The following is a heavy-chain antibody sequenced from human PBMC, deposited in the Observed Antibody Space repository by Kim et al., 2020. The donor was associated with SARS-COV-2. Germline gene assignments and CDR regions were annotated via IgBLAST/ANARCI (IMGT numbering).Heavy chain of an antibody. V-gene: IGHV3-43*02. CDR2: ISGDGGST. CDR3: AKGLGYSGYDSYDAFDI. CDR1: GFTFDDYA. D-gene: IGHD5-12*01. J-gene: IGHJ3*02. Sequence: GGSLRLSCAASGFTFDDYAIHWVRQAPGKGLEWVSLISGDGGSTNYADSVKGRFTISRDNSKNSLYLQMNSLRTEDTALYYCAKGLGYSGYDSYDAFDIWGQGTMVTVSS.